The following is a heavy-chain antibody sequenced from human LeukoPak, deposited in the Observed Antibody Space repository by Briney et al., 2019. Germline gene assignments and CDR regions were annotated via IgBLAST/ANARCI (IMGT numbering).Heavy chain of an antibody. CDR2: ISAYNGNT. CDR3: ARDPLLWFMEAIDE. CDR1: GYTFTSYG. Sequence: EASVKVPCKASGYTFTSYGISWVRQAPGQGLEWMGWISAYNGNTNYAQKLQGRVTMTTDTSTSTAYMELRSLRSDDTAVYYCARDPLLWFMEAIDEWSQGTLVTVSS. J-gene: IGHJ4*02. V-gene: IGHV1-18*01. D-gene: IGHD3-10*01.